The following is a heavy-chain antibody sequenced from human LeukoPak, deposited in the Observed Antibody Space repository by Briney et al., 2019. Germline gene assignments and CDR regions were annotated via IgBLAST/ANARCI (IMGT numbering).Heavy chain of an antibody. J-gene: IGHJ4*02. CDR3: ARDRQHYDSSGYLYYFDY. CDR2: IIPIFGTA. CDR1: GGTFSSYA. D-gene: IGHD3-22*01. Sequence: GASVKVSCKASGGTFSSYAISWVRQAPGQGLEWMGRIIPIFGTANYAQKFQGRVTITTDESTSTAYMELSSLRSEDTAVYYCARDRQHYDSSGYLYYFDYWGQGTLVTVSS. V-gene: IGHV1-69*05.